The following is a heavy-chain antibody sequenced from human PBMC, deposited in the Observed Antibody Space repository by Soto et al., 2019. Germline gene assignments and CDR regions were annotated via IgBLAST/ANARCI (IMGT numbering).Heavy chain of an antibody. J-gene: IGHJ3*01. D-gene: IGHD4-17*01. Sequence: EVQMLESGGGLVQPGGSLRLSCAASGFTFSSYALTWVRQAPGKGLEWVSAISGSGDYTRYTDSVKGRFTITRDNAKNTRFLQIKSLRADDTAIYFCGKVPNADYVGACDFWGQGTMVTVSS. V-gene: IGHV3-23*01. CDR2: ISGSGDYT. CDR3: GKVPNADYVGACDF. CDR1: GFTFSSYA.